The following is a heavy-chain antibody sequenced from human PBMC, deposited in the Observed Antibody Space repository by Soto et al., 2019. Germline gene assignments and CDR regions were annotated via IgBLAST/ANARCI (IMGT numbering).Heavy chain of an antibody. CDR3: ARGQFGAAAGTAYWFDP. J-gene: IGHJ5*02. CDR2: INPNSGST. CDR1: GYTFTSYY. V-gene: IGHV1-46*01. D-gene: IGHD6-13*01. Sequence: GASVKVSCKASGYTFTSYYMHWVRQAPGQGLEWMGIINPNSGSTSYAQKFQGRVTMTTDTSTSTVYMELRSLRSDDTAVYYCARGQFGAAAGTAYWFDPWGQGTLVTVSS.